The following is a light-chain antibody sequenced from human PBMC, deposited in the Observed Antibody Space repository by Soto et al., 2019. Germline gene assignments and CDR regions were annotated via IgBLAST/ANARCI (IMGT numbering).Light chain of an antibody. CDR3: LQHNTYPRT. Sequence: DIQMTQSPSAVSASVGDRVTITCRASQGIGNDLGWYQQKPGKAPKRLIYSTSSLQSGVPSRFSGSGSGTEFSLTISSLQPEDSAIYYCLQHNTYPRTFGQGTKV. CDR2: STS. J-gene: IGKJ1*01. V-gene: IGKV1-17*01. CDR1: QGIGND.